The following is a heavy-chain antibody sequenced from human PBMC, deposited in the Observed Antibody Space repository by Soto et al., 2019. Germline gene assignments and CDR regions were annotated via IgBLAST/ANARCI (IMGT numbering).Heavy chain of an antibody. CDR2: TIPVFNTA. CDR1: GGTLSDHG. Sequence: QVQLEQSGAEVKKPGSSVKVSCKASGGTLSDHGVAWLRQAPGQGLEWMGGTIPVFNTAKYAQKFQGRVTVTADKFTNIAYMELSSLRSEDTAFYFCPRGVSGSGNYYTGPSAFDIWGQGTMVIVSS. V-gene: IGHV1-69*06. D-gene: IGHD3-10*01. J-gene: IGHJ3*02. CDR3: PRGVSGSGNYYTGPSAFDI.